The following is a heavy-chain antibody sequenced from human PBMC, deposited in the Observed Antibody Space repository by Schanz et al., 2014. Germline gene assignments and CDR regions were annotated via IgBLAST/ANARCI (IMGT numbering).Heavy chain of an antibody. Sequence: EVQLVESGGGVVQPGGSLRLSCAASGFTFSTHAMHWVRQAPGKGLEWVANIKEDGSVKDYVDSVKGRFTISRDNAKNSLYLQMNSLRVEDTAVYYCAASSGWHPSTDYWGQGTLVTVSS. J-gene: IGHJ4*02. CDR2: IKEDGSVK. D-gene: IGHD6-19*01. CDR1: GFTFSTHA. CDR3: AASSGWHPSTDY. V-gene: IGHV3-7*03.